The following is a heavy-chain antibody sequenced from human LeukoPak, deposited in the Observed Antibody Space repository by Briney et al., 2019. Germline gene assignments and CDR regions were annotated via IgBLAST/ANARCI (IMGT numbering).Heavy chain of an antibody. V-gene: IGHV3-23*01. J-gene: IGHJ6*03. CDR3: AKGPNSDFWSGYSHYMDV. D-gene: IGHD3-3*01. CDR1: GFAFTNYV. CDR2: ISGSGSST. Sequence: GGSLRLSCAASGFAFTNYVMNWVRQAPGEGLEWVSGISGSGSSTYYAASVRGRFTISRDSSKNTVFLQMSSLRAEDTAAYYCAKGPNSDFWSGYSHYMDVWGKGTTAIVSS.